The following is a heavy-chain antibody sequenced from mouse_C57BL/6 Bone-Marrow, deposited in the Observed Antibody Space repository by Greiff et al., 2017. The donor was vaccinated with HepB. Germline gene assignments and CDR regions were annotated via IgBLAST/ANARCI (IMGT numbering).Heavy chain of an antibody. CDR3: ARTSFHYYGSSYLYYFDY. J-gene: IGHJ2*01. D-gene: IGHD1-1*01. CDR2: IDPSDSYT. V-gene: IGHV1-69*01. Sequence: VQLQQPGAELVMPGASVKLSCKASGYTFTSYWMHWVKQRPGQGLEWIGEIDPSDSYTNYNQNFKGKSTLTVDKSSSTAYMQLSSLTSEDSAVYYCARTSFHYYGSSYLYYFDYWGQGTTLTVSS. CDR1: GYTFTSYW.